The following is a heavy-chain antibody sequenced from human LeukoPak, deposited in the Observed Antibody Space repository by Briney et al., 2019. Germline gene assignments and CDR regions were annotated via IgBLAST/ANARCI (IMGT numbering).Heavy chain of an antibody. CDR3: ARSIQLYVEGSYYFDY. Sequence: ASVKVSCKAYGYRITDYYVHWVRQAPGQGLEWMGWISAYNGNTNYAQKLQGRVTMTTDTSTSTAYMELRSLRSDDTAVYYCARSIQLYVEGSYYFDYWGQGALVTVSS. CDR2: ISAYNGNT. J-gene: IGHJ4*02. V-gene: IGHV1-18*04. CDR1: GYRITDYY. D-gene: IGHD5-18*01.